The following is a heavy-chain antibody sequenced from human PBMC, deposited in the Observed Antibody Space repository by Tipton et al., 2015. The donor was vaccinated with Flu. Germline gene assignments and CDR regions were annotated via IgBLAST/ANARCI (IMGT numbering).Heavy chain of an antibody. Sequence: SLRLSCAASGFTFSSYERNWVRQAPGKGLEWLSYISSSGSTISYADSVRGRFTISRDNAKNSLYLQLNSLRAEDTALYYCATLTGDDYWGQGDLVTVSS. CDR2: ISSSGSTI. J-gene: IGHJ4*02. CDR1: GFTFSSYE. D-gene: IGHD7-27*01. CDR3: ATLTGDDY. V-gene: IGHV3-48*03.